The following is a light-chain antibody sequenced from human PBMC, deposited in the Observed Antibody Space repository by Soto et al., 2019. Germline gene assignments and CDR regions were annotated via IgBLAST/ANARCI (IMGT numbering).Light chain of an antibody. CDR2: GAS. J-gene: IGKJ2*01. CDR1: ETVRTN. Sequence: IVMTQSPATLSVSPGERVTLSCRASETVRTNLAWFQQKPGQTPRLFIFGASTRATGIPTRFTGSGSVTEFTRTIGSQQSENLAVSYCQQYYNWPTYTFGQGTKLELK. CDR3: QQYYNWPTYT. V-gene: IGKV3-15*01.